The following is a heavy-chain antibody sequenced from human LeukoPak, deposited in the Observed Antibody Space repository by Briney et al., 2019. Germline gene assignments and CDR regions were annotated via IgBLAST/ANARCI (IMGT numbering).Heavy chain of an antibody. CDR1: GFTFNTYT. CDR2: ISGSSGII. Sequence: GGSLRLSCAASGFTFNTYTMNWVRQAPGKGLEWVSYISGSSGIIDYADSVRGRFTISRDNAKNSLYLQMNSLRAEDTAVYYCAKTPSSGYYFDQWGQGTLVTVSS. D-gene: IGHD5-12*01. J-gene: IGHJ4*02. V-gene: IGHV3-48*01. CDR3: AKTPSSGYYFDQ.